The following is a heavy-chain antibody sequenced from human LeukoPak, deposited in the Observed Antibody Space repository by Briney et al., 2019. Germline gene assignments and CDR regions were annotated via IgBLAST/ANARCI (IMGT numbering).Heavy chain of an antibody. CDR3: AGEPAAVAGVRGSDY. J-gene: IGHJ4*02. CDR2: INPNSGGT. V-gene: IGHV1-2*02. CDR1: GYTFTGYY. D-gene: IGHD6-19*01. Sequence: GASVKVSCKASGYTFTGYYMHWVRQAPGQGLEWMGWINPNSGGTNYAQKFQGRVTMTRDTSISTAYMELSRLRSDDTAVYYCAGEPAAVAGVRGSDYWGQGTLVTVSS.